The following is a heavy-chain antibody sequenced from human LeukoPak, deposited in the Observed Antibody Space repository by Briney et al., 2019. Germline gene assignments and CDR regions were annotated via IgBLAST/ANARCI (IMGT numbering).Heavy chain of an antibody. J-gene: IGHJ4*02. CDR3: ARARTYSIDY. V-gene: IGHV6-1*01. D-gene: IGHD2-15*01. CDR1: GDSVSSDSAA. CDR2: TYYRSKWYN. Sequence: SQTLSLTCAISGDSVSSDSAAWTWIRQSPSRGLEWLGKTYYRSKWYNDYAVSVQSRITISPDTSKNQFSLQLNSVTPEDTAVYYCARARTYSIDYSGQGTLVSVSS.